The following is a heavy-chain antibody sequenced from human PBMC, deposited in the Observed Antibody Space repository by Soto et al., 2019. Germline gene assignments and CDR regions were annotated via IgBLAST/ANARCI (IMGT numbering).Heavy chain of an antibody. Sequence: VQLLEPGGGLVQPGGSLRLSCAASGFTFSSYAMSWVRQAPGKGLEWVSAISGSGGSTYYADSVKGRFTISGDNSKNTLYLQMNSLRAEDTAVYYCAKDSRTLPEYFQHWGQGTLVTVSS. CDR2: ISGSGGST. CDR1: GFTFSSYA. CDR3: AKDSRTLPEYFQH. J-gene: IGHJ1*01. V-gene: IGHV3-23*01.